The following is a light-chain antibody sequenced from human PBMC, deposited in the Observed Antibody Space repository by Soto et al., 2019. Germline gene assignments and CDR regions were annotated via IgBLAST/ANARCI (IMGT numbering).Light chain of an antibody. Sequence: QSVLTQPPSESGYPGQSVTISCTGTSSDVGGYNYVCWYQRHPAKAPKLMIYEVNKRPSGVPDRFSGSKSGNTASLTVSGLQAEDEADYYCTSYADNNILIFGGGTKVTVL. V-gene: IGLV2-8*01. J-gene: IGLJ2*01. CDR2: EVN. CDR1: SSDVGGYNY. CDR3: TSYADNNILI.